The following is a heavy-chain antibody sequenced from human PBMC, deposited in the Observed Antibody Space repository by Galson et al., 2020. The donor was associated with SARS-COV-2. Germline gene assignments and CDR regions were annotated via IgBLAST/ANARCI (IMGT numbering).Heavy chain of an antibody. Sequence: GGSLRLSCAASGFTFSSYGMHWVRQAPGKGLEWVAVISYDGSNKYYADSVKGRFTISRDNSKNTLYLQMNSLRAEDTAVYYWAKDMITFGGVIVNSAFDIWGQGKMVTVSS. D-gene: IGHD3-16*02. CDR3: AKDMITFGGVIVNSAFDI. CDR1: GFTFSSYG. CDR2: ISYDGSNK. V-gene: IGHV3-30*18. J-gene: IGHJ3*02.